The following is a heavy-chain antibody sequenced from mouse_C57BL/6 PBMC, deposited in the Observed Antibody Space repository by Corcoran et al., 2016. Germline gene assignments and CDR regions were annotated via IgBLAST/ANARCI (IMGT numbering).Heavy chain of an antibody. CDR3: ASRYGSSYYWYFDV. J-gene: IGHJ1*03. CDR2: INPNNGGT. Sequence: EVQLQQSGPELVKPGASVKIPCKASGYTFTDYNMDWVKQSHGKSLEWIGDINPNNGGTIYNQKFKGKAILTVDKSSSTAYMELRSLTSEDTAVYYCASRYGSSYYWYFDVWGTGTTVTVSS. D-gene: IGHD1-1*01. CDR1: GYTFTDYN. V-gene: IGHV1-18*01.